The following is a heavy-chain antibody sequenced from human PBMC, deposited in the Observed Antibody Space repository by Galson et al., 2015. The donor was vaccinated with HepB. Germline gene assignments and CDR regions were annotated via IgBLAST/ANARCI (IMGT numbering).Heavy chain of an antibody. CDR2: TYYRSKWYN. V-gene: IGHV6-1*01. Sequence: CAISGDSVSSTSAAWNWIRQSPSRGLEWLGRTYYRSKWYNDYAVSVKSRITINPDTSKNQFSLQLNSVTPEDTAVYYCARGGDGYKNNWFDPWGQGTLVTVSS. CDR1: GDSVSSTSAA. D-gene: IGHD5-24*01. CDR3: ARGGDGYKNNWFDP. J-gene: IGHJ5*02.